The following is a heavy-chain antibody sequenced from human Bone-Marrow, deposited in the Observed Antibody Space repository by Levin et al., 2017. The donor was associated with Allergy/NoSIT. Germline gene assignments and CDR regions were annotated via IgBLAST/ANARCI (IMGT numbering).Heavy chain of an antibody. V-gene: IGHV1-69*13. D-gene: IGHD3-22*01. CDR3: ARATYYYDRSGYPI. CDR2: IIRVFGTI. CDR1: GGTFSKFA. J-gene: IGHJ4*02. Sequence: SVKVSCKVSGGTFSKFAISWVRQAPGQGLEWMGGIIRVFGTINYAQKFQDRVTITADESTSTAYMELRSLRSEDTAVYYCARATYYYDRSGYPIWGQGTPVTVSS.